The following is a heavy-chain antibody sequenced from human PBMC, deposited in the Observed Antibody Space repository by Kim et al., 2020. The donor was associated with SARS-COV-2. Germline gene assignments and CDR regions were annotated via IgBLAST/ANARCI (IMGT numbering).Heavy chain of an antibody. CDR2: ITGSGDST. D-gene: IGHD1-26*01. CDR3: AKPGDGVGRYSFDS. J-gene: IGHJ4*02. Sequence: GGSLRLSCAASGFTFSSYVMRWVRQAPGKGLEWVSTITGSGDSTYYADSVKGRLTISRDNSRSTLYLQVNSLRAEDTAIYYCAKPGDGVGRYSFDSWGQGTLVTVSS. V-gene: IGHV3-23*01. CDR1: GFTFSSYV.